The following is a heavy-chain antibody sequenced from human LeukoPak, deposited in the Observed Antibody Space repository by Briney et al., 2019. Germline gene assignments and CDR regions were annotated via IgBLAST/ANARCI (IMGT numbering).Heavy chain of an antibody. D-gene: IGHD3-9*01. V-gene: IGHV4-59*01. CDR1: GGSISSYY. J-gene: IGHJ3*02. Sequence: SETLSLTCTVSGGSISSYYWSWIRQPPGKGLEWIGYIYYSGSTNYNPSLKSRVTISVDTSKNQFSLKLSSVTAADTAVYYCARVLRPPYDILTGYYSHVDAFDIWGQGTMVTVSS. CDR3: ARVLRPPYDILTGYYSHVDAFDI. CDR2: IYYSGST.